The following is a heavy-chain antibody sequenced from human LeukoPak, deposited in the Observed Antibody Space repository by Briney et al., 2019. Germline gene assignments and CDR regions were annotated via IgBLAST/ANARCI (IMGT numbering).Heavy chain of an antibody. CDR2: INSDGSST. Sequence: GGSLRLSCAASGFTFSSYWMHWVRQAPGKGLVWVSRINSDGSSTSYADSVKGRFTISRDNAKNTRYLQMSSLRAEDTAVYYCATDPRPDSGDYDPYLNYWGQGTLVTVSS. CDR3: ATDPRPDSGDYDPYLNY. V-gene: IGHV3-74*01. D-gene: IGHD4-17*01. J-gene: IGHJ4*02. CDR1: GFTFSSYW.